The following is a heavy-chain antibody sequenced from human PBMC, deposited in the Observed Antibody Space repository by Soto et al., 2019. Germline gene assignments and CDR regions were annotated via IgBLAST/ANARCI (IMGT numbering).Heavy chain of an antibody. D-gene: IGHD3-22*01. Sequence: GGSLRLSCAASGFTFSSYGMHWVRQAPGKGLERVAVIWYDGSNKYYADSVNGRFTISRDNSKNTLYLQMNSLRAEDTAVYYCARGRISGSYGQFDYWGQGTLVTVSS. CDR2: IWYDGSNK. J-gene: IGHJ4*02. CDR1: GFTFSSYG. V-gene: IGHV3-33*01. CDR3: ARGRISGSYGQFDY.